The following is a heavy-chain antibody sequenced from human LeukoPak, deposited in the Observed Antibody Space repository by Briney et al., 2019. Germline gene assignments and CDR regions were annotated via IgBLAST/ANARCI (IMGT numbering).Heavy chain of an antibody. Sequence: SETLSLTCAGYGGSFTGYYWSWIRQPPGKGLEWIGEINHSGSTNYNPSLKSRVTISVDTSKNQFSLKLSSVTAADTAVYYCAELGITMIGGVWGKGTTVTISS. J-gene: IGHJ6*04. CDR3: AELGITMIGGV. CDR2: INHSGST. D-gene: IGHD3-10*02. V-gene: IGHV4-34*01. CDR1: GGSFTGYY.